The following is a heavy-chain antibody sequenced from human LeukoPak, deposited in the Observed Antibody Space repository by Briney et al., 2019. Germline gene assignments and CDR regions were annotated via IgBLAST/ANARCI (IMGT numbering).Heavy chain of an antibody. Sequence: GSLRLSCTASGFTFGDYALSWFRQAPGKGLEWVAVISYDGSNKYYADSVKGRFTISRDNSKNTLYLQMNSLRAEDTAVYYCARGSVVVPAANDWFDPWGQGTLVTVSS. CDR1: GFTFGDYA. CDR3: ARGSVVVPAANDWFDP. D-gene: IGHD2-2*01. CDR2: ISYDGSNK. J-gene: IGHJ5*02. V-gene: IGHV3-30-3*01.